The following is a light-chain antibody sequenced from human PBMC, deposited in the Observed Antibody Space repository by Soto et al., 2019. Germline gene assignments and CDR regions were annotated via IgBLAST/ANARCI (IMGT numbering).Light chain of an antibody. CDR2: DVT. CDR3: CSYAGSYTMV. V-gene: IGLV2-11*01. CDR1: SSDVGGYNY. Sequence: ALTQPRSVSGSPGQSVTISCTGTSSDVGGYNYVSWYQQQPGKAPRLMIYDVTKRPSGVPDRFSGSKSGNTASLTISGLQAEDEADYYCCSYAGSYTMVFGGGTQLTVL. J-gene: IGLJ2*01.